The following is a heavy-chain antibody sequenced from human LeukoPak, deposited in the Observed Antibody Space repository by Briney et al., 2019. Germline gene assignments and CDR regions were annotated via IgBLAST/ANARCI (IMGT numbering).Heavy chain of an antibody. V-gene: IGHV1-2*06. CDR3: AITTGTDAFDI. Sequence: ASVKVSCKVSGYTFTGYYMHWVRQAPGQGLEWMGRINPNSGGTNYAQKFQGRVTMTRDTSISTAYMELNRLRSDDTAMYYCAITTGTDAFDIWGQGTMVTVSS. CDR1: GYTFTGYY. J-gene: IGHJ3*02. CDR2: INPNSGGT. D-gene: IGHD1-1*01.